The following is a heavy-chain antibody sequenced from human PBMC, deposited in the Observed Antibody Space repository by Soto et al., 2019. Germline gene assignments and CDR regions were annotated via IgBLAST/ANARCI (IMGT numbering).Heavy chain of an antibody. V-gene: IGHV1-8*01. Sequence: QVQLVQSGAEVKKPGASVKVSCKASGYTFTSYDINWVRQATGQGLEWMGWMNPNSGNTGDAQKFQGRVTMTRNTAIRTADMELSSRRSEDTGVYFCARGSQWLIDYWGQGTLVTVSS. CDR1: GYTFTSYD. CDR2: MNPNSGNT. J-gene: IGHJ4*02. D-gene: IGHD6-19*01. CDR3: ARGSQWLIDY.